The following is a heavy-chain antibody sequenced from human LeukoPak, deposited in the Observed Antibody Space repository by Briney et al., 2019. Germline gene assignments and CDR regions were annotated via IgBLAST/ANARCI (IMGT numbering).Heavy chain of an antibody. J-gene: IGHJ4*02. CDR2: INPKNGAT. D-gene: IGHD6-19*01. Sequence: AAVKVSCKAPGYSFTDYYVHWMRQAPGQGCEWMGWINPKNGATKYSQKFQGRVTLTRDASISTAYMELSRLMSDDTAVYYCTRGPSSGSFDYWGQGTLVTVSS. CDR1: GYSFTDYY. CDR3: TRGPSSGSFDY. V-gene: IGHV1-2*02.